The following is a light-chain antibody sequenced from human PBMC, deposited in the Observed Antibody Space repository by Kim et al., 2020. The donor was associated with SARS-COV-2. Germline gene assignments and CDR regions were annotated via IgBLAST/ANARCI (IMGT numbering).Light chain of an antibody. Sequence: SPGERATLSCRASQSVSSNLAWYQQKPGQAPRLLIYDASNRATGIPARFSGSGSGTDFTLTISSLEPEDFAVYYCQQRYNWPPITFGQGTRLEIK. CDR3: QQRYNWPPIT. J-gene: IGKJ5*01. CDR1: QSVSSN. CDR2: DAS. V-gene: IGKV3-11*01.